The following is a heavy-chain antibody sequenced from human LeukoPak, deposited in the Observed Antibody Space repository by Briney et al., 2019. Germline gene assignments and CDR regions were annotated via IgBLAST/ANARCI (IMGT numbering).Heavy chain of an antibody. V-gene: IGHV4-59*08. CDR1: GGSISSYY. J-gene: IGHJ5*02. D-gene: IGHD6-13*01. Sequence: SETLSLTCTVSGGSISSYYWSWLRQPPGKGLEWIGYIYYSGSTNYNPSLKSRVTISVDTSKNQFSLKLSSVTAADTAVYYCARHRGGSSSWYNWFDPWGQGTLVTVSS. CDR3: ARHRGGSSSWYNWFDP. CDR2: IYYSGST.